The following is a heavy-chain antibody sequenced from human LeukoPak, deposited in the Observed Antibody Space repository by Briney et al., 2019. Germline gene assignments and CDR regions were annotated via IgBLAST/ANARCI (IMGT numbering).Heavy chain of an antibody. CDR1: DYSIISNYY. CDR3: ARHGSCSSTSCHHNWFDP. V-gene: IGHV4-38-2*01. D-gene: IGHD2-2*01. CDR2: IFHSGIT. J-gene: IGHJ5*02. Sequence: SETLSLTCAVSDYSIISNYYWGWIRQPPGKGLEWIGSIFHSGITFYNPSLKSRVTMSVDTSKNQFSLKLRSVTAADTAVYYCARHGSCSSTSCHHNWFDPWGQGTLVTVSS.